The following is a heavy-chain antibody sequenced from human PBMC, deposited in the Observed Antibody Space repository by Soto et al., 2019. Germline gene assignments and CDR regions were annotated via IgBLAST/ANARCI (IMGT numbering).Heavy chain of an antibody. CDR2: ISGSGGST. CDR3: AKASELRFLEWLLKKEGFDP. Sequence: GSLRLSCAASGFTFISYAMSWVRQAPGKGLEWVSAISGSGGSTYYADSVKGRFTISRDNSKNTLYLQMNSLRAEDTAVYYCAKASELRFLEWLLKKEGFDPWGQGTLVTVSS. D-gene: IGHD3-3*01. J-gene: IGHJ5*02. V-gene: IGHV3-23*01. CDR1: GFTFISYA.